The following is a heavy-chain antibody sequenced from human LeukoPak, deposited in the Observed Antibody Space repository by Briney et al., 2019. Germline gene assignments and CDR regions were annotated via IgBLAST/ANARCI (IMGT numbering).Heavy chain of an antibody. CDR3: ARESAGVYVPEYCFDY. J-gene: IGHJ4*02. V-gene: IGHV1-3*03. CDR1: GYTFTSYA. D-gene: IGHD2-8*01. Sequence: ASVKVSCKASGYTFTSYAMHWVRQAPGQRLEWMGWINAGNGNTKYSQEFQGRVTITRDTSASTAYMELSSLRSEDMAVYYCARESAGVYVPEYCFDYWGQGTLVTVSS. CDR2: INAGNGNT.